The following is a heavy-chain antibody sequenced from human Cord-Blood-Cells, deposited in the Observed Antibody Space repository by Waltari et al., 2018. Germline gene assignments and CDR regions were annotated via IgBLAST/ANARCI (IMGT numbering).Heavy chain of an antibody. Sequence: QVQLVQSGAEVKKPGSSWKVSCKASGGTFSTYALSWGRQAPGQGLEWMGGIIPILGIANYAQKFQGRVTITADESTSTAYMELSSLRSEDTAVYYCARNYYFDYWGQGTLVTVSS. CDR3: ARNYYFDY. CDR1: GGTFSTYA. V-gene: IGHV1-69*04. CDR2: IIPILGIA. J-gene: IGHJ4*02.